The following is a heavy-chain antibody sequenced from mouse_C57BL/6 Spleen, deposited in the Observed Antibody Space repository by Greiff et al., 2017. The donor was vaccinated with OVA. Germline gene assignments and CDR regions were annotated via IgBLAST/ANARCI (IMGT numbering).Heavy chain of an antibody. CDR3: ARPVYYGSSYGVYFDV. Sequence: VQLKESGPELVKPGASVKMSCKASGYTFTDYNMHWVKQSHGKSLEWIGYINPNNGGTSYNQKFKGKATLTVNKSSSIAYMELRSLTSEDSAVYYCARPVYYGSSYGVYFDVWGTGTTVTVSS. V-gene: IGHV1-22*01. D-gene: IGHD1-1*01. CDR2: INPNNGGT. J-gene: IGHJ1*03. CDR1: GYTFTDYN.